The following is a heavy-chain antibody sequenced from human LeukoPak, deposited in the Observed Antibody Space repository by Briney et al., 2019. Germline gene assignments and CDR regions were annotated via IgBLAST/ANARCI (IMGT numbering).Heavy chain of an antibody. D-gene: IGHD4-23*01. Sequence: KPSETLSLTCTVSGGSISSYYWSWIRQPPGKGLEWIGYIYYSGSTNYNPSLKSRVTISVDTSKNQFSLKLSSVTAADTAVYYCAGRDGFYGGNAYWGQGTLVTVSS. CDR2: IYYSGST. J-gene: IGHJ4*02. CDR3: AGRDGFYGGNAY. V-gene: IGHV4-59*01. CDR1: GGSISSYY.